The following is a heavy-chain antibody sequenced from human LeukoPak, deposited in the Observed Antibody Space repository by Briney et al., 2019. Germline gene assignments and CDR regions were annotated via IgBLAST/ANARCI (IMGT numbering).Heavy chain of an antibody. CDR1: GFTFSNAW. D-gene: IGHD4-11*01. V-gene: IGHV3-15*01. J-gene: IGHJ3*02. Sequence: PGGSLRLSCAASGFTFSNAWMSWVRQAPGKGLEWVGRIKSKTDGGTTDYAAPVKGRFTISRDDSKNTLYLQMNSLKTEDTAVYYCTTAIDHDYPDDAFDIWGQGTMVTVSS. CDR2: IKSKTDGGTT. CDR3: TTAIDHDYPDDAFDI.